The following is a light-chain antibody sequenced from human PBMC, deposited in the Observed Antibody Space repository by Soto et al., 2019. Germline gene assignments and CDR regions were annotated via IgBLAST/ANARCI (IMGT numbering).Light chain of an antibody. CDR1: QSVSSN. V-gene: IGKV3-15*01. CDR3: QQYNNWLWT. CDR2: GAS. Sequence: EIVLTQSPATLSVSAGGTVTLSCRASQSVSSNLAWYQQKPGQAPRLLIYGASTRATGIPARFSGSGSGTEFTLTISSLQSGDFAVYYCQQYNNWLWTFGQGTKVDIK. J-gene: IGKJ1*01.